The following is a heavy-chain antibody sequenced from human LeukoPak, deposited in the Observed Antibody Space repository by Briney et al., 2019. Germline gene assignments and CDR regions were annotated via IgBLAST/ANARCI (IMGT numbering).Heavy chain of an antibody. CDR3: ARSVTDFDY. CDR1: GFTFSSYN. Sequence: NPGGSLRLSCAASGFTFSSYNMNWVRQAPGKGLEWVSSITSDSRYMYYADSVKGRFTISRNNAKNSLYLQMNSLRAEDTAVYYCARSVTDFDYWGQGTLVTVSS. J-gene: IGHJ4*02. CDR2: ITSDSRYM. D-gene: IGHD4-17*01. V-gene: IGHV3-21*01.